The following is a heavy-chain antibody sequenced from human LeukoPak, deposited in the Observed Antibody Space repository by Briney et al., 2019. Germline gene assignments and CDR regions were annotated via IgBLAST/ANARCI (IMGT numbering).Heavy chain of an antibody. CDR3: ARHAGYGSGSSSPYYGLDV. Sequence: SETLSLTCNVSGGSISSYYWSWIRQPPGEGLQWIGYNYYSGSTDYNPSLKSRVTISVDTSKNQFSLKLTSVTATDTAVYFCARHAGYGSGSSSPYYGLDVWGQGTTVTVPS. J-gene: IGHJ6*02. CDR1: GGSISSYY. D-gene: IGHD3-10*01. V-gene: IGHV4-59*08. CDR2: NYYSGST.